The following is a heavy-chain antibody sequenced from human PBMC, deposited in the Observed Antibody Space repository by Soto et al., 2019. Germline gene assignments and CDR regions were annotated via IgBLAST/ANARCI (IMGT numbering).Heavy chain of an antibody. V-gene: IGHV4-59*08. Sequence: SETLSLTCTVSGGSISSYYWSWIRQPPGKGLEWIGYIYYSGSTNYNPSLKSRVTISVDTSKNQFSLKLSSVTAADTAVYYCARHVTHYNRIAEYYFDYWGQGTLVTVSS. CDR2: IYYSGST. CDR1: GGSISSYY. D-gene: IGHD3-10*01. J-gene: IGHJ4*02. CDR3: ARHVTHYNRIAEYYFDY.